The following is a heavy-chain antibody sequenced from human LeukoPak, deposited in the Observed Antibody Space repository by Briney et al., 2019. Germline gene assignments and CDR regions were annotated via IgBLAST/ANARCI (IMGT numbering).Heavy chain of an antibody. CDR3: ARDRSSYYDSSGFDY. J-gene: IGHJ4*02. CDR2: IYYSGST. CDR1: GGSISSYY. V-gene: IGHV4-59*01. Sequence: SETLPLTCTVSGGSISSYYWSWIRQPPGKGLEWIGYIYYSGSTNYNPSLKSRVTISVDTSKNQFSLKLSSVTAADTAVYYCARDRSSYYDSSGFDYWGQGTLVTVSS. D-gene: IGHD3-22*01.